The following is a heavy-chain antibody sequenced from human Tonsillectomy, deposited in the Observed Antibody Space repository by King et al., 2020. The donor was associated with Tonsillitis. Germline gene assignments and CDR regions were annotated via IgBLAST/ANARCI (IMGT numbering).Heavy chain of an antibody. J-gene: IGHJ4*02. CDR1: GYTFSGYY. CDR2: INPNSGGT. D-gene: IGHD2-2*01. Sequence: QLVQSGAEVKKPGASVKVSCKASGYTFSGYYMHWVRQAPGQGLEWMGWINPNSGGTNYAQKFQGRVTLTRDTSISTAYMELSSLTSDHTAVYYCAIRYAPPRSELDYWGQGTLVTVSS. V-gene: IGHV1-2*02. CDR3: AIRYAPPRSELDY.